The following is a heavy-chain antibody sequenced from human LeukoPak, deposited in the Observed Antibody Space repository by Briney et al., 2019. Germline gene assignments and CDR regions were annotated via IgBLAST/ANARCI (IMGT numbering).Heavy chain of an antibody. V-gene: IGHV4-39*07. J-gene: IGHJ5*02. D-gene: IGHD6-13*01. CDR2: IYYSGST. Sequence: SETLSLTCTVSGGSISSSSYYWGWIRQPPGKGLEWIGSIYYSGSTYYNPSLKSRVTISVDTSKNQFSLKLSSVTAADTAVYYCAREWPSGGIAAAGTDWFDPWGQGTLVTVSS. CDR3: AREWPSGGIAAAGTDWFDP. CDR1: GGSISSSSYY.